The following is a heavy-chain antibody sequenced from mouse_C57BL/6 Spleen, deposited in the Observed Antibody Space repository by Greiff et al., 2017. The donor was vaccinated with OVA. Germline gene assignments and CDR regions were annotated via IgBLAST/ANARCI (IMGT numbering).Heavy chain of an antibody. D-gene: IGHD3-2*02. CDR1: GYAFSSSW. V-gene: IGHV1-82*01. J-gene: IGHJ4*01. CDR3: ARSAHDAMDY. Sequence: VKLMESGPELVKPGASVKISCKASGYAFSSSWMNWVKQRPGKGLEWIGRIYPGDGDTNYNGKFKGKATLTADKSSSTAYMQLSSLTSEDSAVYFCARSAHDAMDYWGQGTSVTVSS. CDR2: IYPGDGDT.